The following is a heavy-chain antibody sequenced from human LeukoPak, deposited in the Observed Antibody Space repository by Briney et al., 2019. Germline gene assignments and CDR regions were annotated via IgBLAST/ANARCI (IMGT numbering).Heavy chain of an antibody. CDR1: GGSISSYY. CDR2: IYTSGST. J-gene: IGHJ5*02. D-gene: IGHD3-16*01. V-gene: IGHV4-4*07. Sequence: SETLSLTCTVSGGSISSYYWSWIRQPAGKGLEWIGRIYTSGSTNYNPSLKSRVTMSVDTSKNQFSLKLSSVTAADTAVYYRAGGGQSLGSDPWGQGTLVTVSS. CDR3: AGGGQSLGSDP.